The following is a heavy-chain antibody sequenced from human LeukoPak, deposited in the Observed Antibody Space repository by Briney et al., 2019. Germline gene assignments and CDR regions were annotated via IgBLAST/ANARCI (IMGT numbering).Heavy chain of an antibody. CDR3: ARVVGLTGYSSSWYSGYYYYMDV. Sequence: ASVKVSCKASGYTFPGYGISWVRQAPGQGLEWMGGIIPIFGTTNYAQKFQDRVTITADKSTSTAYMELSSLRSEDTAVYYCARVVGLTGYSSSWYSGYYYYMDVWGKGTTVTVSS. CDR2: IIPIFGTT. J-gene: IGHJ6*03. CDR1: GYTFPGYG. D-gene: IGHD6-13*01. V-gene: IGHV1-69*06.